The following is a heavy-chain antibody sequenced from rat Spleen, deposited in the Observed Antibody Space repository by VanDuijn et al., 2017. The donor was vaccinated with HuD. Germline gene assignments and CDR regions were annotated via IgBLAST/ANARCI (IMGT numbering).Heavy chain of an antibody. CDR3: TTENYWFAY. Sequence: EVRLVESGGGLVRPGRSLKLSCAASGFTFSDYNMAWVRQAPKKGLEWVATISYDGSSTYYRDSVKGRFTISRDNAKSTLYLQMNSLRSEDTATYYCTTENYWFAYWGQGTLVTVSS. V-gene: IGHV5-7*01. CDR2: ISYDGSST. D-gene: IGHD1-10*01. J-gene: IGHJ3*01. CDR1: GFTFSDYN.